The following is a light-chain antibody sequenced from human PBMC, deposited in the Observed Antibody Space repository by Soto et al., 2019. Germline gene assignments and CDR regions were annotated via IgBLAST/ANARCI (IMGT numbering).Light chain of an antibody. Sequence: ALRMTQSPSSFSASTGDRVTITCRASQGISSYLAWYQQKPGKAPKLLIYAASTLQSGVPSRFSGSGSGTDFTLTRRGLQSEDFATYYCQQYYSYPLTFGGGPKVELK. V-gene: IGKV1-8*01. CDR3: QQYYSYPLT. CDR1: QGISSY. J-gene: IGKJ4*01. CDR2: AAS.